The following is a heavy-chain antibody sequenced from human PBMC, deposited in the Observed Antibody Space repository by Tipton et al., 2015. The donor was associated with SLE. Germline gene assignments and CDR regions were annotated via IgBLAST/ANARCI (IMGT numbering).Heavy chain of an antibody. CDR3: AKTRDGYNYADHDS. D-gene: IGHD5-24*01. CDR2: ISSSSSYI. CDR1: GFTFSSYS. Sequence: SLRLSCAASGFTFSSYSMNWVRQAPGKGLEWVSSISSSSSYIYYADSVKGRFTISRDNAKNSLYLQMNSLRAEDTAIYYCAKTRDGYNYADHDSWGQGTLVTVSS. J-gene: IGHJ4*02. V-gene: IGHV3-21*04.